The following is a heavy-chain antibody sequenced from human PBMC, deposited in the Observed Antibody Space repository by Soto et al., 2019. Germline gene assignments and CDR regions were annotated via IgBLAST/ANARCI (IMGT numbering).Heavy chain of an antibody. V-gene: IGHV3-23*01. Sequence: PGGSLRLSCATSGPTFSNYATSWVRQAPGGGLEWGSSMSGSSSTTYYADSVRGRFTISRDRSKNTLYLQMSSLRAEDTALYYCAKNQERELPRVIDFWGQGTLVTVSA. D-gene: IGHD1-7*01. CDR3: AKNQERELPRVIDF. CDR2: MSGSSSTT. J-gene: IGHJ4*02. CDR1: GPTFSNYA.